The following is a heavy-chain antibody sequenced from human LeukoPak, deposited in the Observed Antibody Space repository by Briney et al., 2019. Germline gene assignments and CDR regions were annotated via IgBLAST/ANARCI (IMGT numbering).Heavy chain of an antibody. Sequence: GGSLRLSCAASGFTVSNDYMSWVRPAPGKGLEWVSLIYTSGSTFYADSVMGRFTISRDNSKNTLYLQMNSLRAEDSAVYYCTRDRAGTQSWVEFDLWGQGTLVTVSS. V-gene: IGHV3-66*03. CDR1: GFTVSNDY. CDR3: TRDRAGTQSWVEFDL. J-gene: IGHJ5*02. CDR2: IYTSGST. D-gene: IGHD3-10*01.